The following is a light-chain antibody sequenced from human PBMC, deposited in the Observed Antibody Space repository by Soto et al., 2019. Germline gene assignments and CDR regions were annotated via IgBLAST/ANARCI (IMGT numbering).Light chain of an antibody. V-gene: IGKV3-15*01. Sequence: IVLTQSPGTLSLSPWERATLSCRASQSVSSNLAWYQQKPGQAPRLLIYGASTRATGIPARFSGSGSGTEFTLTISSLQSEDFAVYYCQQYNNWPPSITFGQGTRLEIK. CDR3: QQYNNWPPSIT. CDR2: GAS. CDR1: QSVSSN. J-gene: IGKJ5*01.